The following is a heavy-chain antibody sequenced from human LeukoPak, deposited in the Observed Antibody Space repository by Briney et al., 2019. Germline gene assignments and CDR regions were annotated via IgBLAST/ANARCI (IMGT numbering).Heavy chain of an antibody. CDR1: GFTFSSYG. CDR2: ISGSGGST. D-gene: IGHD6-19*01. Sequence: PGGSLRLSCAASGFTFSSYGMSWVRQAPGKGLEWVSAISGSGGSTYYADSVKGRFTISRDNSKNTLYLQMNSLRAEDTAVYYCAKAPGYSSGWRFDYWGQGTLVTVSS. V-gene: IGHV3-23*01. CDR3: AKAPGYSSGWRFDY. J-gene: IGHJ4*02.